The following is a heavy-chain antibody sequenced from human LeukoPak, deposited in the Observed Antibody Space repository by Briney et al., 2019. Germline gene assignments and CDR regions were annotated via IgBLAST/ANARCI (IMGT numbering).Heavy chain of an antibody. CDR2: ISSSSSYI. J-gene: IGHJ4*02. Sequence: GGSLRLSCAASGFTFSSYSMNWVRQAPGKGLEWVSSISSSSSYIYYADSVKGRFTISRDNAKNSLYLQMNSLRAEDTAVYYCARGPSPLRYFDYWGQGTLVTVSS. V-gene: IGHV3-21*01. D-gene: IGHD2-2*01. CDR3: ARGPSPLRYFDY. CDR1: GFTFSSYS.